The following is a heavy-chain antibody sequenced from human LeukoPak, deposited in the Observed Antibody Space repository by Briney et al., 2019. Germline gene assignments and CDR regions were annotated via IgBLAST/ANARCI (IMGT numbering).Heavy chain of an antibody. D-gene: IGHD6-19*01. V-gene: IGHV4-34*01. CDR1: GGSFSGYY. CDR3: ARSAGIQWLVPRDWFDP. CDR2: INHSGST. J-gene: IGHJ5*02. Sequence: KPSETLSLTCAAYGGSFSGYYWSWIRQPPGKGLEWIGEINHSGSTNYNPSLKSRVTISVDTSKNQFSLKLSSVTAADTAVYYCARSAGIQWLVPRDWFDPWGQGTLVTVSS.